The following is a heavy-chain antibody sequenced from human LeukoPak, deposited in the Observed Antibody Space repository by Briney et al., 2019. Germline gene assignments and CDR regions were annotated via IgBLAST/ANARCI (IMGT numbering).Heavy chain of an antibody. V-gene: IGHV1-18*01. D-gene: IGHD5-12*01. J-gene: IGHJ5*02. Sequence: GASVKVSCKASGYKFTSYGISWVRQAPGQGLDWMGWISAYNGNTNYAHNLQGRATMTTDTSTSTAYMELRSLRSDDTAVYYCARGATENWFDPWGQGTLVTVSS. CDR2: ISAYNGNT. CDR3: ARGATENWFDP. CDR1: GYKFTSYG.